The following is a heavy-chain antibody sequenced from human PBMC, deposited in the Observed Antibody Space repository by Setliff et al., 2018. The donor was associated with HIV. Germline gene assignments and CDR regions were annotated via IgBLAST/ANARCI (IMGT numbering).Heavy chain of an antibody. CDR3: ARRSPGGGYYMDV. J-gene: IGHJ6*03. CDR1: GASISSYY. D-gene: IGHD3-16*01. CDR2: IFASGDT. Sequence: PSETLSLTCTVSGASISSYYWNWIRQPPGKGLEWIGFIFASGDTKYNPSLQSRVSMSIDTSKNQFSLKLRSVTAADTAVYYCARRSPGGGYYMDVWGKGTTVTVSS. V-gene: IGHV4-4*09.